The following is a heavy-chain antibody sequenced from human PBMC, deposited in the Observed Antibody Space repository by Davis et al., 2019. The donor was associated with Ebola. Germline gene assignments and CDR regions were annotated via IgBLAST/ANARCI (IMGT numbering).Heavy chain of an antibody. CDR2: TSYNGNT. CDR1: GGSISRYY. CDR3: ARHLVGSSPRNNYGMDV. Sequence: SETLSLTCTVSGGSISRYYWSWIRQPPGQGLEWMGHTSYNGNTHYSPSLKNRLTISVDTSKNQFSLKLSSVTAADTAVYYCARHLVGSSPRNNYGMDVWGQGTTVTVSS. D-gene: IGHD6-6*01. V-gene: IGHV4-59*08. J-gene: IGHJ6*02.